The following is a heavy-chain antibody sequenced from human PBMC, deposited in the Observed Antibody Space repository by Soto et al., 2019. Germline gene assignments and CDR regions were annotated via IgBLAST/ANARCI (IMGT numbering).Heavy chain of an antibody. CDR2: ISYDGSNK. CDR3: AKGATVVTFDY. V-gene: IGHV3-30*18. Sequence: QVQLVESGGGVVQPGRSPRLSCAASGFTFSSYGMHWVRQAPGKGLEWVAVISYDGSNKYYADSVKGRFTISRDNSKNTLYLQMNSLRAEDTAVYYCAKGATVVTFDYWGQGTLVTVSS. D-gene: IGHD4-17*01. CDR1: GFTFSSYG. J-gene: IGHJ4*02.